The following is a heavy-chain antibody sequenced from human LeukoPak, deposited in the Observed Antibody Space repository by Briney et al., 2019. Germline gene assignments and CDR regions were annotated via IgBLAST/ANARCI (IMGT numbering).Heavy chain of an antibody. CDR3: AEALGYCTNGVCSDDAFDI. V-gene: IGHV4-34*01. D-gene: IGHD2-8*01. Sequence: SETLSLTXAVYGGSFSGYYWSWIRQPPGKGLEWIGEINHSGSTNYNPSLKSRVTISVDTSKNQFSLKLSSVTAADTAVYYCAEALGYCTNGVCSDDAFDIWGQGTMVTVSS. J-gene: IGHJ3*02. CDR2: INHSGST. CDR1: GGSFSGYY.